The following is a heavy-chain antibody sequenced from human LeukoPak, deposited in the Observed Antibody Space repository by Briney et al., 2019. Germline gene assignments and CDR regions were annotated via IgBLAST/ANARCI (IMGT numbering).Heavy chain of an antibody. CDR1: GYTFTSYY. CDR2: INPSGGST. CDR3: ARDGLTYYYDSSGHYYFDY. D-gene: IGHD3-22*01. Sequence: ASVKVSCKASGYTFTSYYMHWVRQAPGQGLEWMGIINPSGGSTSYAQKFQGRVTMTRDTSTSTVYMELSSLRSEDTAVYYCARDGLTYYYDSSGHYYFDYWGQGTLVTVSS. J-gene: IGHJ4*02. V-gene: IGHV1-46*01.